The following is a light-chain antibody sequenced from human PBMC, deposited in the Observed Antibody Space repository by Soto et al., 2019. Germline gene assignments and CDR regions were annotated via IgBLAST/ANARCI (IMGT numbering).Light chain of an antibody. Sequence: DIQMTQSPSTLSASVGDIVTIPCRASQTISSWLAWYQQKPGKAPKXXIYAASSLQSGVPSRFSGSGSGTDFTLTISSLQPEDFATYYCQQSYSTPSTFGQGTRLEIK. CDR1: QTISSW. CDR2: AAS. J-gene: IGKJ5*01. V-gene: IGKV1-39*01. CDR3: QQSYSTPST.